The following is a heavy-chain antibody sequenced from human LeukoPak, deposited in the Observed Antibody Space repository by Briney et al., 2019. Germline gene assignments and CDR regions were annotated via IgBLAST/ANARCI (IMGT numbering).Heavy chain of an antibody. Sequence: SETLSLTCTVSGGSISSYYWSWIRQPPGKGLEWIGYIYYSGSTNYNPSLKSRVTISVDTSKNQFSLKLSSVTAADTAVYYCARVQSFWSGYDYWGQGTLVTVSS. J-gene: IGHJ4*02. CDR3: ARVQSFWSGYDY. D-gene: IGHD3-3*01. V-gene: IGHV4-59*01. CDR1: GGSISSYY. CDR2: IYYSGST.